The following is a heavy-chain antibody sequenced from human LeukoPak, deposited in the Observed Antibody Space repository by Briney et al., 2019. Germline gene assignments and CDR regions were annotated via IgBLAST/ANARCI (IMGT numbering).Heavy chain of an antibody. J-gene: IGHJ4*02. CDR1: GYTFTDYY. CDR2: INPHSGGT. CDR3: ARDSIAVAGLIDY. V-gene: IGHV1-2*02. Sequence: GASVKVSCKASGYTFTDYYMHWVRQAPGQGLEWMGWINPHSGGTDHAQKFQGRVTMTRDTSISTAYMELSSLRSEDTAVYYCARDSIAVAGLIDYWGQGTLVTVSS. D-gene: IGHD6-19*01.